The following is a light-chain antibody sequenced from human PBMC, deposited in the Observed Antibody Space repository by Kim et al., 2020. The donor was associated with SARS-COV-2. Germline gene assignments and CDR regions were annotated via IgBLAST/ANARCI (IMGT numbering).Light chain of an antibody. V-gene: IGLV3-19*01. Sequence: GQTIKSTCHGDSLKASYATWYQQKPGQAPVLVLYGKDNRPSGIPDQFSGSSSSNTGSLTITGAQAEDEADYYCSSRDTTNSHVVFGGGTQLTVL. CDR3: SSRDTTNSHVV. CDR2: GKD. J-gene: IGLJ3*02. CDR1: SLKASY.